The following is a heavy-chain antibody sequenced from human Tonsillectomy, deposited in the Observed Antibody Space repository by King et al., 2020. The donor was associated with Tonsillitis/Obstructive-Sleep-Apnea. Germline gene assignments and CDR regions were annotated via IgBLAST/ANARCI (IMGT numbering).Heavy chain of an antibody. CDR3: ARDSMSHYYDSSDYYPFDY. CDR1: GYTFTTYG. V-gene: IGHV1-18*01. J-gene: IGHJ4*02. D-gene: IGHD3-22*01. CDR2: ISAHNGHT. Sequence: QLVQSGAEVKKPRASVKVSCKASGYTFTTYGISWVRQAPGQGLEWMGWISAHNGHTNYAQKLQGRLTMTTDTSTSTAYMELRSLRSDYTAVYYCARDSMSHYYDSSDYYPFDYWGQGTLVTVSS.